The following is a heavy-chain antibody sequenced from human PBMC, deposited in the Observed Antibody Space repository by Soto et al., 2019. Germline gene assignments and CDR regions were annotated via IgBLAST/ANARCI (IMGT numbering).Heavy chain of an antibody. V-gene: IGHV3-30*03. D-gene: IGHD1-7*01. CDR1: EFTFNTYA. Sequence: QAQLVESGGGVVQPGRSLRLSCAASEFTFNTYAMHWVRQAPGKGLEWVAVIAYDGNDKYYADSVKGRFTISRDNSKNALYLQMKSLRPEDTAMYYCARDVGNYVPYYYGMDGWGQGTTVTVSS. CDR2: IAYDGNDK. CDR3: ARDVGNYVPYYYGMDG. J-gene: IGHJ6*02.